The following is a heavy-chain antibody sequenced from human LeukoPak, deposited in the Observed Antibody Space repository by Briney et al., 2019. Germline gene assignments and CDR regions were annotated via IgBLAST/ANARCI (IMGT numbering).Heavy chain of an antibody. J-gene: IGHJ4*02. CDR1: GGSFSGYY. Sequence: SETLSLTCAVYGGSFSGYYWSWIRQPPGKGLEWIGEINHSGSTNYNPSLKSRVTISVDTSKNQFSLRLTSVTATDTAIYYCSRGPPPSGYFDYWGQGTLVTVSS. D-gene: IGHD2-15*01. CDR3: SRGPPPSGYFDY. V-gene: IGHV4-34*01. CDR2: INHSGST.